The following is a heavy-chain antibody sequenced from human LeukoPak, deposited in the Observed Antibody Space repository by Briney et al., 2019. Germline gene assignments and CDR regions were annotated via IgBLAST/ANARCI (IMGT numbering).Heavy chain of an antibody. V-gene: IGHV1-2*02. CDR2: INPNSGDA. D-gene: IGHD3-9*01. CDR1: GYTFTGYY. Sequence: ASVKVSCKTSGYTFTGYYMHWVRQAPGLGFQWMGWINPNSGDAYYKEEFQGRVTITRNTSISTAYMELSSLRSEDTAVYYCARDPTHYLRYGYFDYWGQGTLVTVSS. CDR3: ARDPTHYLRYGYFDY. J-gene: IGHJ4*02.